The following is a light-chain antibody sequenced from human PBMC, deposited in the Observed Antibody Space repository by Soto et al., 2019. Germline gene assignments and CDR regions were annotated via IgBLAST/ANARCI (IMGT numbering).Light chain of an antibody. CDR2: EAS. CDR3: QHRSN. J-gene: IGKJ3*01. V-gene: IGKV3-11*01. CDR1: QSVSNY. Sequence: EIVLTQSPATLSLSPGERATLSCRASQSVSNYLAWYQQKPGQAPRLLIYEASNRATGIPARFSGSGSGTDFTLTISSVEPEDFALYYCQHRSNFGPGTKVDIK.